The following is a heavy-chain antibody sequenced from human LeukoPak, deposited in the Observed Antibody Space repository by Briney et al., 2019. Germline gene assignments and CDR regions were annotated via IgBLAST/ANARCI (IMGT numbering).Heavy chain of an antibody. Sequence: SETLSLTCTVSGGSISSSSYYWGWIRQPPGKGLEWIGSIYYSGSTYYNPSLKSRVTISVDTSKNQFSLKLSSVTAADTAVYYCARQGWSGYSYFDYWGQGTLVTVSS. D-gene: IGHD3-3*01. CDR3: ARQGWSGYSYFDY. CDR2: IYYSGST. J-gene: IGHJ4*02. CDR1: GGSISSSSYY. V-gene: IGHV4-39*01.